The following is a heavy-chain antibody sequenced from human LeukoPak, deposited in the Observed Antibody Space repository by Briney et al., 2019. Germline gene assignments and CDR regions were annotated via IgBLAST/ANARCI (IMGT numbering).Heavy chain of an antibody. D-gene: IGHD3-10*01. V-gene: IGHV3-23*01. Sequence: GGSLRLSCAASGFTFASYAMTWVRQAPGKGLEWVSAINSNGGSTCYADSVKGRFTISRDNSKNRLFLQMNSLRAEDTALYYCAKYLYTSGSFYDYWGQGTLVTVSS. CDR1: GFTFASYA. CDR2: INSNGGST. J-gene: IGHJ4*02. CDR3: AKYLYTSGSFYDY.